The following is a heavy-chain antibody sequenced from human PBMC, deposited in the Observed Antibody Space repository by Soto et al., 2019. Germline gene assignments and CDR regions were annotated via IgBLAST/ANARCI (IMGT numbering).Heavy chain of an antibody. CDR3: VLGGQGHWFDP. Sequence: PSETLSLTCTVSGGSISSGGYYWSWIRQHPGKGLEWIGYIYYSGSTYYNPSLKSRVTISVDTSKNQFSLKLSSVTAADTAVYYCVLGGQGHWFDPWGQGTLVTVSS. CDR2: IYYSGST. J-gene: IGHJ5*02. D-gene: IGHD7-27*01. CDR1: GGSISSGGYY. V-gene: IGHV4-31*03.